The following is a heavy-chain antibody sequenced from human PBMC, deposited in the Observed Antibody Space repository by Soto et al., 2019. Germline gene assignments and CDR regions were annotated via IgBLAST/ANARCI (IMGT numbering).Heavy chain of an antibody. Sequence: VQLVQSGAEVKKPGASVKVSCKASGDTFTDYYMHWVRQAPGQGLEWMGWINPNSGVTKYAQKFRGWVTMTRDTSIRTVYMELSRLKSDDMAVYYCARESGGATATLDYYYFYMDVWGKGTTVTVSS. J-gene: IGHJ6*03. CDR1: GDTFTDYY. CDR2: INPNSGVT. V-gene: IGHV1-2*04. CDR3: ARESGGATATLDYYYFYMDV. D-gene: IGHD5-12*01.